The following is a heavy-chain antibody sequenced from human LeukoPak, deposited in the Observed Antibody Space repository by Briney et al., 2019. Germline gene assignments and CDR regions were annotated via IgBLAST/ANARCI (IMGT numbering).Heavy chain of an antibody. J-gene: IGHJ4*02. Sequence: GGSLRLSCAASGFTFSSYAMSWVRQAPGKGLEWVSAISGSGGSTYYADSVKGRFTISRDNSKNTLYLQMNSLRAEDTAVYYCATYNNLYDSSGYCLGVFSTYFDYWGQGTLVTVSS. D-gene: IGHD3-22*01. CDR2: ISGSGGST. CDR3: ATYNNLYDSSGYCLGVFSTYFDY. V-gene: IGHV3-23*01. CDR1: GFTFSSYA.